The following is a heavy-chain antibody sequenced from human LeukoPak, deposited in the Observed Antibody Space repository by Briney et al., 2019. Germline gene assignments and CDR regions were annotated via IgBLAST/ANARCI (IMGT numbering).Heavy chain of an antibody. J-gene: IGHJ6*04. CDR3: ARVRGRDGMDV. Sequence: PGGSLRLSCAASGFTFSSYAMHWVRQAPGKGLEWVAVISYDGSNKYYADSVKGRFTISRDNSKNTLYLQMNSLRAEDTAVYYCARVRGRDGMDVWGKGTTVTVSS. CDR1: GFTFSSYA. D-gene: IGHD3-10*01. CDR2: ISYDGSNK. V-gene: IGHV3-30*04.